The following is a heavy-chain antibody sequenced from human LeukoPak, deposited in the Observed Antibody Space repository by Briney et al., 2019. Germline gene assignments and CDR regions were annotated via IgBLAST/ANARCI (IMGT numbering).Heavy chain of an antibody. J-gene: IGHJ3*02. D-gene: IGHD2-2*02. CDR1: GGTFSSYA. CDR2: INPSGGST. Sequence: GASVKVSCKASGGTFSSYAISWVRQAPGQGLEWMGIINPSGGSTSYAQKFQGRVTMTRDTSTSTVYMELSSLRSEDTAVYYCARDCRGSTSCYMAAFDIWGQGTMVTVSS. V-gene: IGHV1-46*01. CDR3: ARDCRGSTSCYMAAFDI.